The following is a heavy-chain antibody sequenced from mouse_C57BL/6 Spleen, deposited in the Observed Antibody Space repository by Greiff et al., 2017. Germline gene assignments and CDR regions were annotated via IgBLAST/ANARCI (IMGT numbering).Heavy chain of an antibody. CDR3: ARDYYGSFAY. CDR1: GYAFSSSW. J-gene: IGHJ3*01. V-gene: IGHV1-82*01. D-gene: IGHD1-1*01. Sequence: QVQLQQSGPELVKPGASVKISCKASGYAFSSSWMNWVKQRPGKGLEWIGRIYPGDGDTNYNGKLKGKATLTADKSSSTAYMQLSSLTSEDSAVYFCARDYYGSFAYWGQGTLVTVSA. CDR2: IYPGDGDT.